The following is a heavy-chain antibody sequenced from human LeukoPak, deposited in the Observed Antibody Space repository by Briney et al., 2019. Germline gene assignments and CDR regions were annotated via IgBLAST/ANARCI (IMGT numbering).Heavy chain of an antibody. D-gene: IGHD3-22*01. CDR1: GFTFSSYA. CDR2: ISGSGGST. CDR3: ATDPDYYDSSDQI. J-gene: IGHJ3*02. Sequence: GGSLRLSCAASGFTFSSYAMSWVRQAPGKGLEWVSAISGSGGSTYYADSVKGRFTISRDNSKNTLCLQMNSLRAEDTAVYYCATDPDYYDSSDQIWGQGTMVTVSS. V-gene: IGHV3-23*01.